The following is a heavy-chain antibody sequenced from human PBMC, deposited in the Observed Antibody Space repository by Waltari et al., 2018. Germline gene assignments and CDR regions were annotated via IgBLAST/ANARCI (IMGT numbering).Heavy chain of an antibody. CDR3: ARGMGDTMIYYFDY. V-gene: IGHV3-30-3*01. CDR2: ISYDGSNK. D-gene: IGHD3-22*01. Sequence: QVQLVESGGGVVQPGRSRRLACAASGFPFSSYAMHWVRQAPGKGLEWVAVISYDGSNKYYADSVKGRFTISRDNSKNTLYLQMNSLRAEDTAVYYCARGMGDTMIYYFDYWGQGTLVTVSS. J-gene: IGHJ4*02. CDR1: GFPFSSYA.